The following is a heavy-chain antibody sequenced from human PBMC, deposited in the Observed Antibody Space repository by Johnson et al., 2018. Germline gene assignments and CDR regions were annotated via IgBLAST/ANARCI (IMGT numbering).Heavy chain of an antibody. D-gene: IGHD3-3*01. Sequence: VQLVQSGGDLVQSGGSLRLSCAASGFTFSNHAMNWVRQVPGEGLEWVSAISGSGGSTFYADSVKGRFAISKDNSKNTLFLQMNSRRAEDTAVYYCAKSPSDVWSGTEAFDVWGQGTMVTISS. J-gene: IGHJ3*01. CDR3: AKSPSDVWSGTEAFDV. CDR1: GFTFSNHA. V-gene: IGHV3-23*04. CDR2: ISGSGGST.